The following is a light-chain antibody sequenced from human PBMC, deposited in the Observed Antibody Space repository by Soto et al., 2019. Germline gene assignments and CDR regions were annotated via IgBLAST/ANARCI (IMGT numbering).Light chain of an antibody. CDR3: SSYAGSSNV. J-gene: IGLJ1*01. V-gene: IGLV2-8*01. CDR2: EVN. CDR1: SSHVGGYNY. Sequence: QSAIAQHTSASGSAGQAVAISCTVTSSHVGGYNYVSWYQQHPGKAPKLMIYEVNKRPSGVPDRFSGSKSGNTASLTVSGLQAEDEADYYCSSYAGSSNVFGTGTMVTVL.